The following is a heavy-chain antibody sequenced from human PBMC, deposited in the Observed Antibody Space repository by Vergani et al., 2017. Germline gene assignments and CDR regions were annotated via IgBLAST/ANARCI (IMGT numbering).Heavy chain of an antibody. V-gene: IGHV4-59*01. D-gene: IGHD3-10*01. CDR3: ARDFGIGSRGGQRRPRKKYYYYYMDV. Sequence: QVQLQESGPGLVKPSETLSLTCTVSGGSISSYYWSWIRQPPGKGLEWIGYIYYSGSTNYNPSLKSRVTISVDTSKNQFSLKLSSVTAADTAVYYCARDFGIGSRGGQRRPRKKYYYYYMDVWGKGTTVTVSS. CDR2: IYYSGST. J-gene: IGHJ6*03. CDR1: GGSISSYY.